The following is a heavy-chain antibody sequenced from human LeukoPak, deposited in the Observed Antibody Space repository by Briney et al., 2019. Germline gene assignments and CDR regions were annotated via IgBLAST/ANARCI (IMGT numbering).Heavy chain of an antibody. CDR1: GVSISSYY. V-gene: IGHV4-38-2*02. Sequence: SETLSLTCTVSGVSISSYYWGWIRQPPGKGLEWIGSIYHSGSTYYNPSLKSRVTISVDTSKNQFSLKLSSVTAADTAVYYCAREPGGSYGFWANDAFDIWGQGTMVTVSS. J-gene: IGHJ3*02. CDR3: AREPGGSYGFWANDAFDI. D-gene: IGHD1-26*01. CDR2: IYHSGST.